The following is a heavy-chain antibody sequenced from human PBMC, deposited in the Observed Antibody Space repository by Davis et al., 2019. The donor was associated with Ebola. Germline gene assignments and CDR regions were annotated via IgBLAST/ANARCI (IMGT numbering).Heavy chain of an antibody. J-gene: IGHJ4*02. CDR1: GGSINTYY. CDR2: IYYTGTT. CDR3: ARQVGSIFGALEFDS. D-gene: IGHD3-3*01. Sequence: SETLSLTCTVSGGSINTYYWSWIRQSPGKGLEYIGYIYYTGTTNYNPSLKSRVTISVDTSKNQFSLKLTSLNATDTAVYFCARQVGSIFGALEFDSWGQGTLVTVSS. V-gene: IGHV4-59*08.